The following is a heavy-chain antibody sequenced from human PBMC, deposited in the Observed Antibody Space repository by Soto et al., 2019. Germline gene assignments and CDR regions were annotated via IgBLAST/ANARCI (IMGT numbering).Heavy chain of an antibody. J-gene: IGHJ4*02. CDR2: IYWDDDK. CDR3: ARALGSWGSYYFDH. D-gene: IGHD3-16*01. V-gene: IGHV2-5*02. CDR1: GFSLDTWGVG. Sequence: QITLKESGPTLVRPTQTLTLTCTVSGFSLDTWGVGVGWIRQSPGKAPEWLALIYWDDDKRYSPSLKNRLTITKDTSKNQVVLTSTNMDPVDTVTYYCARALGSWGSYYFDHWGQGTLVTVSS.